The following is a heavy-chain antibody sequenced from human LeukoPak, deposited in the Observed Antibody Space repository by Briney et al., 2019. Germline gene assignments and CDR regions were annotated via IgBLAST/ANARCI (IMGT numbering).Heavy chain of an antibody. J-gene: IGHJ4*02. V-gene: IGHV3-48*04. CDR3: ARDEDGYMSYFDY. D-gene: IGHD5-24*01. Sequence: GGALRLSCAASGFTFSSYSMNWVRQAPGKGLEWVSYISSSSSTIYYADSVKGRFTISGDNAKNSLYLQMNSLRAEDTAVYYCARDEDGYMSYFDYWGQGTLVTVSS. CDR1: GFTFSSYS. CDR2: ISSSSSTI.